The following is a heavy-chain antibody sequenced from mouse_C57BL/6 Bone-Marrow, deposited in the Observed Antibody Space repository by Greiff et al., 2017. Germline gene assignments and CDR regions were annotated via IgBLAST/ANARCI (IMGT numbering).Heavy chain of an antibody. Sequence: EVQLQQSGPELVKPGASVKISCKASGYSFTGYYMNWVQQSPEKSLEWIGEINPSTGGTTYNQKFKAKATLTVDKSSSTAYMQLMSLTSEDSAVYYCARSPPSVTTVVATPWYFDVWGTGSTVTGSS. J-gene: IGHJ1*03. CDR2: INPSTGGT. D-gene: IGHD1-1*01. CDR3: ARSPPSVTTVVATPWYFDV. CDR1: GYSFTGYY. V-gene: IGHV1-42*01.